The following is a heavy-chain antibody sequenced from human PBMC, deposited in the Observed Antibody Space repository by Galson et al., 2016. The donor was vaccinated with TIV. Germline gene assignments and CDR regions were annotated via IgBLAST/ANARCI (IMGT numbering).Heavy chain of an antibody. Sequence: SLRLSCAVSGFTFSTYDMNWVRQAPGKGLEWLSYITNSGLTIYYADSVKGRFTISRDNAKNSLYLQMNSLRAEDSAIYYCARGYDFWITNRVIADEAFDIWGQGTMVTASS. J-gene: IGHJ3*02. CDR3: ARGYDFWITNRVIADEAFDI. CDR2: ITNSGLTI. CDR1: GFTFSTYD. D-gene: IGHD3-3*01. V-gene: IGHV3-48*03.